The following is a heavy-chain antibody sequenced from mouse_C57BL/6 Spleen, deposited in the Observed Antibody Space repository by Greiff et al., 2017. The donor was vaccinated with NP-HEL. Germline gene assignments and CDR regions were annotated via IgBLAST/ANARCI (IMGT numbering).Heavy chain of an antibody. CDR2: IDPSDSYT. J-gene: IGHJ3*01. CDR1: GYTFTSYW. D-gene: IGHD1-1*01. Sequence: VKLKQPGAELVRPGTSVKLSCKASGYTFTSYWMHWVKQRPGQGLEWIGVIDPSDSYTNYNQKFKGKATLTVDTSSSTAYMQLSSLISEDSAVYYCAREDYGSRGGFAYWGQGTLVTVSA. V-gene: IGHV1-59*01. CDR3: AREDYGSRGGFAY.